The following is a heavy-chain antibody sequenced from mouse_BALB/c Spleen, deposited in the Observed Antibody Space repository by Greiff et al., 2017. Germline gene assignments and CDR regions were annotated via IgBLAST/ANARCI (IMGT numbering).Heavy chain of an antibody. CDR3: SRTYYGNCPYAMDY. CDR1: GYTFTDYA. J-gene: IGHJ4*01. V-gene: IGHV1S137*01. Sequence: QVHLKQSGAELVRPGVSVKISCKASGYTFTDYAMHWVKQSHAKSLEWIGVISTYYGDASYNQKFKGKATMTVDTSSSTAYMELARLTSEDSAIYYCSRTYYGNCPYAMDYWGQGTSVTVSA. CDR2: ISTYYGDA. D-gene: IGHD2-10*01.